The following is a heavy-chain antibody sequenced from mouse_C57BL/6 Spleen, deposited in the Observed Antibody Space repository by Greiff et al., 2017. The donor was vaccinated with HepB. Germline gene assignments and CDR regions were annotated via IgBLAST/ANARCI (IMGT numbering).Heavy chain of an antibody. CDR3: ARWDDYHYFDY. Sequence: EVQLQQSGPVLVKPGASVKMSCKASGYTFTDYYMNWVKQSHGKSLEWIGVINPYNGGTSYNQKFKGKATLTVDKSSSTAYMELNSLTSEDSAVYYCARWDDYHYFDYWGQGTTLTVSS. CDR1: GYTFTDYY. J-gene: IGHJ2*01. CDR2: INPYNGGT. D-gene: IGHD2-4*01. V-gene: IGHV1-19*01.